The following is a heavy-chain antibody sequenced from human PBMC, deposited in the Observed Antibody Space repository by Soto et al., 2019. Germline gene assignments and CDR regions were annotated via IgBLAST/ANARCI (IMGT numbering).Heavy chain of an antibody. CDR3: ARLGGSYAVPHFDY. CDR1: GGSGSSGSYC. D-gene: IGHD1-26*01. Sequence: SETLSLTCTVSGGSGSSGSYCWSWIRQPPGKGLEWIGYIYYSGTTTNYNPSLKSRVTLSVDTSKNQFSLKLSSVTAADTAVYYCARLGGSYAVPHFDYWGQGTLVTVSS. J-gene: IGHJ4*02. CDR2: IYYSGTTT. V-gene: IGHV4-61*01.